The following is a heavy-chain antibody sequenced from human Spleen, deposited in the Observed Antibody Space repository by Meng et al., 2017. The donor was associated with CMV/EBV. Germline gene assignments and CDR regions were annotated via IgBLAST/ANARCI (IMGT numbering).Heavy chain of an antibody. CDR1: GFTFSSYA. V-gene: IGHV3-23*03. J-gene: IGHJ6*02. D-gene: IGHD6-13*01. Sequence: GGSLRLSCAASGFTFSSYAMSWVRQAPGKGLEWVSVIYSGGSSTYYADSVKGRFTISRDNSKNTLYLQMNSLRAEDTAVYYCAKDYSSSWLYGMDVWGQGTTVTVSS. CDR3: AKDYSSSWLYGMDV. CDR2: IYSGGSST.